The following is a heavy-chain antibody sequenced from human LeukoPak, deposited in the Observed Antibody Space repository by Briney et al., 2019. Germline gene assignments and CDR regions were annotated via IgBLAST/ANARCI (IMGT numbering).Heavy chain of an antibody. CDR3: ARGWGYFDY. D-gene: IGHD3-16*01. V-gene: IGHV4-59*08. CDR1: GDSISGYY. Sequence: SETLSLTCTVSGDSISGYYWTWIRQPPGKGLEWIAYIYYSGSTNYNPSLKSRVSISVDTSKNQFFLKVTSVTAADTAVYYCARGWGYFDYWGQGTLVTVSS. CDR2: IYYSGST. J-gene: IGHJ4*02.